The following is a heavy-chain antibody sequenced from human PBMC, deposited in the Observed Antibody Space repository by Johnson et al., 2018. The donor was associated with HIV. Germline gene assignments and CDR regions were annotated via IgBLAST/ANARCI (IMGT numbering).Heavy chain of an antibody. Sequence: VQLVESGGGLVQPGGSLRLSCAASGFTFSSYAMHWVRQAPGKGLEYVSAISSNGGSTYYANSVKGRFTISRDNAKNSLYLQMNSLRVEDTAVYYCARVLGDYAYHIWGQGTMVTVSP. D-gene: IGHD4-17*01. CDR3: ARVLGDYAYHI. V-gene: IGHV3-64*01. J-gene: IGHJ3*02. CDR1: GFTFSSYA. CDR2: ISSNGGST.